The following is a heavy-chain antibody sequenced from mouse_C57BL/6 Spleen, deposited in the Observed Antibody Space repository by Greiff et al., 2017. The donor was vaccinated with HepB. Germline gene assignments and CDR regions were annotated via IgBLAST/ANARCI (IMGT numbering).Heavy chain of an antibody. CDR3: ARGGTMVTAN. CDR1: GYTFTSYW. D-gene: IGHD2-2*01. CDR2: IHPNSGST. Sequence: QVQLQQPGAELVKPGASVKLSCKASGYTFTSYWMHWVKQRPGQGLEWIGMIHPNSGSTNYNEKFKSKATLTVDKSSSTAYMQLSSLTSEDSAVYYCARGGTMVTANWGQGTSVTVSS. V-gene: IGHV1-64*01. J-gene: IGHJ4*01.